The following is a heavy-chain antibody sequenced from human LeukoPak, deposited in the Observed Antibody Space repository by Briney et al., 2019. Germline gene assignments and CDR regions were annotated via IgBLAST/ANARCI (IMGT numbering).Heavy chain of an antibody. V-gene: IGHV5-51*01. D-gene: IGHD2-15*01. CDR3: ARRYCGGGSCYSGGFWFDP. Sequence: GESLKIPWKGSGYSFTVYWIAWAPQLPGKGLEWLGIIFPGEADTTYSPSFQGQVTISADKSISTACLQWSSPQASDTAMYYCARRYCGGGSCYSGGFWFDPWGEGTLVTASS. J-gene: IGHJ5*02. CDR1: GYSFTVYW. CDR2: IFPGEADT.